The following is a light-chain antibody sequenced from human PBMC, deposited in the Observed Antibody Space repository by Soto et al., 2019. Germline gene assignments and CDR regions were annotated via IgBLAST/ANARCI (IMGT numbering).Light chain of an antibody. V-gene: IGLV2-14*03. Sequence: QSALTQPASVSGSPGQSITISCTGTSSDVGGYNYVSWYQHHPGKAPKLMIYDVSNRPSGVSNRFSGSKSGNTASLTISGLQAEDEADYYCSSYTSSSTANYVFGTGTKVTVL. CDR2: DVS. J-gene: IGLJ1*01. CDR3: SSYTSSSTANYV. CDR1: SSDVGGYNY.